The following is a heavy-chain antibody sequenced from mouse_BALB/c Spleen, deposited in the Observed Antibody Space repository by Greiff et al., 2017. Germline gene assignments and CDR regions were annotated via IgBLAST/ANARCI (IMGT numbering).Heavy chain of an antibody. CDR2: IYPGNSDT. D-gene: IGHD2-1*01. V-gene: IGHV1-5*01. J-gene: IGHJ2*01. CDR1: GYSFTSYW. CDR3: TRRYGNYVLFDY. Sequence: EVMLVESGTVLARPGASVKMSCKASGYSFTSYWMHWVKQRPGQGLEWIGAIYPGNSDTSYNQKFKGKAKLTAVTSASTAYMELSSLTNEDSAVYYCTRRYGNYVLFDYWGQGTTLTVSS.